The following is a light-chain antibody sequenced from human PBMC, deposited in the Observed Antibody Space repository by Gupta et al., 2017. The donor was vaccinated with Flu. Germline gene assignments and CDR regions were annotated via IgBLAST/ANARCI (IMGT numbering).Light chain of an antibody. Sequence: QSALTQPASVSGSPGQSITISCTGTSSDVGGYNYVSWYQQHPGKAPKLMIYEVTNRPSGVSDRFSGSKSGNTASLTISGLQAEDEADYYCSSYTSSSPLYVFGTATKVTVL. CDR3: SSYTSSSPLYV. CDR2: EVT. J-gene: IGLJ1*01. V-gene: IGLV2-14*01. CDR1: SSDVGGYNY.